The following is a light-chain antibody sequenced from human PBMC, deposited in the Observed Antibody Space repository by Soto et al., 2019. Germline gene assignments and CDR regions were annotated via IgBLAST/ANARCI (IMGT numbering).Light chain of an antibody. CDR2: LGF. J-gene: IGKJ2*01. V-gene: IGKV2-28*01. CDR3: MQALQTPYT. CDR1: QRLLHSNGNNF. Sequence: EIVMTQSPPSLTVTPGEPASISCRSSQRLLHSNGNNFLDWYLQKPGQSPQLLIYLGFNRASGVPDRVSGSGAGTDFTLNISRVEAEDVGVYYCMQALQTPYTFGQGNKLEIK.